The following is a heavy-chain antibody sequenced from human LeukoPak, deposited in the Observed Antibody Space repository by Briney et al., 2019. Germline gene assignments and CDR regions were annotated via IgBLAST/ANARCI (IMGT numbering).Heavy chain of an antibody. J-gene: IGHJ4*02. Sequence: GGSLRLSCAASGFTFSSYSMNWVRQAPGKGLEWVSSISSSSSYIYYADSVKGRFTISRDNAKNSLYLQMNSLRAEDMAVYYCAREVDYDFWSGYYPFDYWGQGTLVTVSS. CDR2: ISSSSSYI. V-gene: IGHV3-21*01. D-gene: IGHD3-3*01. CDR3: AREVDYDFWSGYYPFDY. CDR1: GFTFSSYS.